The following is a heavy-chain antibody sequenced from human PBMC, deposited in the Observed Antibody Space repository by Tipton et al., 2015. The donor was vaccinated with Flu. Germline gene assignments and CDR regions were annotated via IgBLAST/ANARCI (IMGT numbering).Heavy chain of an antibody. Sequence: TLSLTCAVSGYSISSGYYWGWVRQPPGKGLEWIGTIYHSGSTYYNPSLKSRLTMSVDTSKNQFSLKLGSVTAADTAVYYCARLTGDSVRGVIDYRGQGTLVTVSS. D-gene: IGHD3-10*02. CDR3: ARLTGDSVRGVIDY. V-gene: IGHV4-38-2*01. J-gene: IGHJ4*02. CDR1: GYSISSGYY. CDR2: IYHSGST.